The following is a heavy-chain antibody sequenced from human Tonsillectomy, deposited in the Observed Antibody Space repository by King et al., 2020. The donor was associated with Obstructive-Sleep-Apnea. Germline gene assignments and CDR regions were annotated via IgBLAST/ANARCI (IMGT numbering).Heavy chain of an antibody. CDR3: ARGEYDFWSGYQNWFDP. CDR2: ISAYNGNT. J-gene: IGHJ5*02. Sequence: QVQLVESGAEVKKPGASVTVSCTASGYTFTSYGISWVRQAPGQGLEWMGWISAYNGNTNYAQTLQGRVTMTTDTSTSTAYMELRSLRSDDTAVYYCARGEYDFWSGYQNWFDPWGQGTLVTVSS. CDR1: GYTFTSYG. V-gene: IGHV1-18*04. D-gene: IGHD3-3*01.